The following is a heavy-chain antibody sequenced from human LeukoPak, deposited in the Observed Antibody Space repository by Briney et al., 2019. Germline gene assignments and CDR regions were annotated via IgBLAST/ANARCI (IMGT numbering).Heavy chain of an antibody. CDR2: ISGSGDST. CDR3: AKDLNGSFDY. Sequence: GGSLRLSCAASGFTFSIYAMSWVRQDPGKGLEWVSTISGSGDSTHYADSVKGRFTISRDNSKNTLYLQMNSLRAEDTAVCYCAKDLNGSFDYWGQGTLVTVSS. CDR1: GFTFSIYA. V-gene: IGHV3-23*01. J-gene: IGHJ4*02. D-gene: IGHD2-8*01.